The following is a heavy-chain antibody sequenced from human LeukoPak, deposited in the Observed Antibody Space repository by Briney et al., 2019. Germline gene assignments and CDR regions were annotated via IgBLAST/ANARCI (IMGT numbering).Heavy chain of an antibody. D-gene: IGHD6-19*01. Sequence: GASVKVSCKASGYTFTSYAMHWARQAPGQRLEWMGWINAGNGNTKYSQKFQGRVTITRDTSASTAYMELSSLRSEDTAVYYCARDPDQWLGGDDAFDIWGQGTMVTVSS. J-gene: IGHJ3*02. CDR2: INAGNGNT. V-gene: IGHV1-3*01. CDR3: ARDPDQWLGGDDAFDI. CDR1: GYTFTSYA.